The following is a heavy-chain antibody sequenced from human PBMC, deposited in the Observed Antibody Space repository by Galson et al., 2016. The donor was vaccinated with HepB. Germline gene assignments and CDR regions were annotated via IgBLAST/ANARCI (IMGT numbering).Heavy chain of an antibody. CDR2: IYPGDSDT. CDR3: ARRDPCGGSAYFFDH. D-gene: IGHD1-26*01. V-gene: IGHV5-51*01. Sequence: QSGAEVKKPGESLTISCKGSGYNFAIYWIAWVRQMPGKGLEYMGIIYPGDSDTRYSPSFQGQVTISADKSINTAYLQWNSLKASDTAMYYCARRDPCGGSAYFFDHWGQGSLVTVSS. CDR1: GYNFAIYW. J-gene: IGHJ4*02.